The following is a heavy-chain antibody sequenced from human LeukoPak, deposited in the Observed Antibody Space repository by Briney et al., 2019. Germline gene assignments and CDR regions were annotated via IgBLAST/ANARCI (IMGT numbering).Heavy chain of an antibody. Sequence: SETLSLTCTVSGGSISSYYWSWIRQPPGKGLEWIGYIYYSGSTNYNPSLKSRVTISVDTPKNQFSLKLSSVTAADTAVYYCARDRRWEYYDLAFDPWGQGTLVTVSS. CDR1: GGSISSYY. CDR3: ARDRRWEYYDLAFDP. D-gene: IGHD3-3*01. V-gene: IGHV4-59*01. CDR2: IYYSGST. J-gene: IGHJ5*02.